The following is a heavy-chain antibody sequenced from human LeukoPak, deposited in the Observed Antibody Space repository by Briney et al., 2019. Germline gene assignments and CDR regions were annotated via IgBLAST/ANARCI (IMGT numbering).Heavy chain of an antibody. V-gene: IGHV4-39*07. D-gene: IGHD3-10*01. CDR2: IYYSGST. J-gene: IGHJ6*03. Sequence: PSETLSLTCTVSGGSISSYYWGWIRQPPGKGLEWIGSIYYSGSTYYNPSLKSRVTISVDTSKNQFSLKLSSVTAADTAVYFAVRGVSHNYYYYMDVWGKGTTVTISS. CDR1: GGSISSYY. CDR3: VRGVSHNYYYYMDV.